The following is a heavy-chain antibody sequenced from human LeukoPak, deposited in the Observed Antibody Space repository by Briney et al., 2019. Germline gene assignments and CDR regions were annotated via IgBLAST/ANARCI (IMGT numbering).Heavy chain of an antibody. CDR3: AREIFEGYCSSTSCHFNNWFDP. D-gene: IGHD2-2*01. V-gene: IGHV3-21*01. J-gene: IGHJ5*02. CDR2: ISSSSSYI. Sequence: GGSLRLSCAASGFTFSSYSMNWVRQAPGKGLEWVSSISSSSSYIYYADSVKGRFTISRDNAKNSLYLQMNSLRAEDTAVYYCAREIFEGYCSSTSCHFNNWFDPWGQGTLVTVSS. CDR1: GFTFSSYS.